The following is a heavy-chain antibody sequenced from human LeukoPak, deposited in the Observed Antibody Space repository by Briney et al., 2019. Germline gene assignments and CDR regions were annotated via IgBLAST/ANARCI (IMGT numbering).Heavy chain of an antibody. CDR3: AKEAVLVNWFDP. D-gene: IGHD2-8*02. Sequence: GRSLRLSCAASGFTFSSYAMHWVRQAPGKGLEWVAVISYDGSNKYYADSVKGRFTISRDNSKNTLYLQMNSLRAEDTAVYYCAKEAVLVNWFDPWGQGTLVTVSS. V-gene: IGHV3-30*04. CDR1: GFTFSSYA. J-gene: IGHJ5*02. CDR2: ISYDGSNK.